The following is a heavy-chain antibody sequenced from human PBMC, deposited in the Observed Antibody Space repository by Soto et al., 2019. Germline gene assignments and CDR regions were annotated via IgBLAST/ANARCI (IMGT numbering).Heavy chain of an antibody. J-gene: IGHJ5*02. D-gene: IGHD6-13*01. V-gene: IGHV1-8*01. CDR2: MNPNSGNT. CDR1: GYTFTSYD. CDR3: AKKGGSSRSNWFDP. Sequence: QVQLVQSGAEVKKPGASVKVSCKASGYTFTSYDINWVRQATGQGLEWMGWMNPNSGNTGYAQKFKGRVTMTRNNSRRTAYMDLSSLRSEDTAVYNWAKKGGSSRSNWFDPWGQVTLVTVSS.